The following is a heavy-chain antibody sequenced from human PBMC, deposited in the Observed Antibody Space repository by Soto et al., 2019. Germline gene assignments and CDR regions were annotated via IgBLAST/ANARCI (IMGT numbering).Heavy chain of an antibody. CDR2: IKQDGSET. J-gene: IGHJ4*02. D-gene: IGHD2-21*02. V-gene: IGHV3-7*05. Sequence: EVQLVESGGGLVQPGGSLRLSCAASGFTFSSYWMSWVRQAPGKGLEWVANIKQDGSETYYVDSVKGRFTISRDNAKNSLYLQMNSLRAEDTDVYYCARDSAYCGGDCLGGPQDYWCQGPMVTVSS. CDR3: ARDSAYCGGDCLGGPQDY. CDR1: GFTFSSYW.